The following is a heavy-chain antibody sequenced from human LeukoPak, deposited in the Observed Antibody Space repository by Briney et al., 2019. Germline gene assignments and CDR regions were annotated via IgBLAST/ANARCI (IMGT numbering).Heavy chain of an antibody. D-gene: IGHD6-19*01. CDR3: TREAAAGIDY. CDR1: GFTFSTYW. CDR2: IKQDGSEK. J-gene: IGHJ4*02. V-gene: IGHV3-7*01. Sequence: PGGSLRLSCAASGFTFSTYWMSWVRQAPGKGLEWVANIKQDGSEKYYLDSVKGRFTISRDNAKNSLYLQMNSLRAGDTAVYFCTREAAAGIDYWGQGTLVTVSS.